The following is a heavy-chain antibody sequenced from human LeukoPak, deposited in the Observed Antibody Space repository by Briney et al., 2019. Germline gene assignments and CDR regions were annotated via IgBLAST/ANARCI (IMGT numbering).Heavy chain of an antibody. J-gene: IGHJ4*02. Sequence: SETLSLTCTVSGGSISSGGYFWSWIRQPPGKGLEWIGYIYYSGSTNYNPSLKSRVTISVDTSKNQFSLKLSSVTAADTAVYYCARGKQLARYYFDYWGQGTLITVSS. V-gene: IGHV4-61*08. D-gene: IGHD6-13*01. CDR2: IYYSGST. CDR3: ARGKQLARYYFDY. CDR1: GGSISSGGYF.